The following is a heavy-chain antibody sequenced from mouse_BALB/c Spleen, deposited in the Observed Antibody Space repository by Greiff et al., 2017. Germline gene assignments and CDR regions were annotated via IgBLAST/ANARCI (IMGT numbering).Heavy chain of an antibody. CDR3: ARENYGNSFAY. J-gene: IGHJ3*01. Sequence: EVKLQESGPGLVKPSQSLSLTCTVTGYSITSDYAWNWIRQFPGNKLEWMGYISYSGSTSYNPSLKSRISITRDTSKNQFFLQLNSVTTEDTATYYCARENYGNSFAYWGQGTLVTVSA. CDR2: ISYSGST. CDR1: GYSITSDYA. V-gene: IGHV3-2*02. D-gene: IGHD2-1*01.